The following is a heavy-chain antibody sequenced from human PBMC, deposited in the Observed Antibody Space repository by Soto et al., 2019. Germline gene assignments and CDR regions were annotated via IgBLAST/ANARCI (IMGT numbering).Heavy chain of an antibody. CDR3: SRIRTTMIVVVGDY. CDR2: IRSKTYGGTT. CDR1: GFAFGDYA. V-gene: IGHV3-49*03. J-gene: IGHJ4*02. Sequence: PGGSLRLSCTASGFAFGDYAMSWFRQAPGKGLEWVGFIRSKTYGGTTEYAAAVKGRFIISRDDSKSIAYLQMDSLKTEDTAVYYCSRIRTTMIVVVGDYWGQGXLVTVSS. D-gene: IGHD3-22*01.